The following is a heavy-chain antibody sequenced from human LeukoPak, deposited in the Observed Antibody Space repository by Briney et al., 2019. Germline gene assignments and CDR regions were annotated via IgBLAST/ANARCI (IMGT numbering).Heavy chain of an antibody. CDR3: AKDGGDILTGYYSFDY. D-gene: IGHD3-9*01. CDR1: GFTFSSTW. V-gene: IGHV3-23*01. Sequence: GGSLRLSCAASGFTFSSTWMHWFRQAPGKGLEWVSAISGSGGSTYYADSVKGRFTISRDNSKNTLYLQMNSLRAEDTAVYYCAKDGGDILTGYYSFDYWGQGTLVTVSS. J-gene: IGHJ4*02. CDR2: ISGSGGST.